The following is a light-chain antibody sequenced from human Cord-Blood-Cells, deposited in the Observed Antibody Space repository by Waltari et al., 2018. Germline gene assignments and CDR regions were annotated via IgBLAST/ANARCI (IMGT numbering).Light chain of an antibody. J-gene: IGKJ1*01. V-gene: IGKV1-9*01. CDR1: QGISSN. Sequence: DIQLTQSPSFLSASVGDKVTITCRASQGISSNLAWSHQKPGRAPRLLIYTASILQNGVPSRFSGSGSGTEFTLTISSLQPEDFATYYCQQVNSYPRTFGQGTKVEIK. CDR3: QQVNSYPRT. CDR2: TAS.